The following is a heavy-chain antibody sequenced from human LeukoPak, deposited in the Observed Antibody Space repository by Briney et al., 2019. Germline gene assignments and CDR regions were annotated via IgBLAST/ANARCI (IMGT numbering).Heavy chain of an antibody. Sequence: PGGSLRLSCGASGFTFSSYWMFWVRQAPGKGLVWVSRINTDGSSTTHADSVKGRFTISRDNTKNTLYLQMNSLRAEDTAVYYCARAGYDSSGSYIATFDYWGQGNLVTVSS. V-gene: IGHV3-74*01. D-gene: IGHD3-22*01. CDR1: GFTFSSYW. CDR2: INTDGSST. CDR3: ARAGYDSSGSYIATFDY. J-gene: IGHJ4*02.